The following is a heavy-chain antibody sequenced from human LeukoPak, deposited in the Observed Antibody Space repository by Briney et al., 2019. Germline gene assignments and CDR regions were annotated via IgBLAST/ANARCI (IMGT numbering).Heavy chain of an antibody. CDR2: IYPGDSDT. D-gene: IGHD4-17*01. Sequence: GESLKISCKGSGCSFSSYWIGWVRQMPGKGLEWMGIIYPGDSDTRYSPSFQGQVIISVGKSVSTAYLQWSSLKASDIAVYYCARPGIDYGSLDSWGQGTLVTVSS. J-gene: IGHJ4*02. V-gene: IGHV5-51*01. CDR3: ARPGIDYGSLDS. CDR1: GCSFSSYW.